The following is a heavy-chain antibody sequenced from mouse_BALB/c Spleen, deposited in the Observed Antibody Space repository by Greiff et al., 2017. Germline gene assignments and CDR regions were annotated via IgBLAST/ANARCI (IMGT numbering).Heavy chain of an antibody. J-gene: IGHJ4*01. Sequence: EVHLVESGGGLVQPGGSLKLSCAASGFTFSSYAMSWVRQSPEKRLEWVAEISSGGSYTYYPDTVTGRFTISRDNAKNTLYLEMSSLRSEDTAMYYCARDRYIYAMDYWGQGTSVTVS. CDR2: ISSGGSYT. V-gene: IGHV5-9-4*01. D-gene: IGHD2-14*01. CDR1: GFTFSSYA. CDR3: ARDRYIYAMDY.